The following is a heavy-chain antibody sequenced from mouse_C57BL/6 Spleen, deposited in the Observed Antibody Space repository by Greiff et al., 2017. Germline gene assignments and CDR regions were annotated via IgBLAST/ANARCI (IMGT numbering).Heavy chain of an antibody. CDR1: GYAFSSYW. J-gene: IGHJ2*01. V-gene: IGHV1-80*01. Sequence: QVQLQQSGAELVKPGASVKISCKASGYAFSSYWMNWVKQRPGKGLEWIGQIYPGDGDTNYNGKFKGKATLTADKSSSTAYMQLSSLTSEDSAVYFCARREFITTVVDYWGQGTTLTVSS. D-gene: IGHD1-1*01. CDR2: IYPGDGDT. CDR3: ARREFITTVVDY.